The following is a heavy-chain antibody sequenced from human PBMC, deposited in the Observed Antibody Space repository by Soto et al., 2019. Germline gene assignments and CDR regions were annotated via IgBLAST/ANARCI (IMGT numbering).Heavy chain of an antibody. D-gene: IGHD6-13*01. Sequence: ASVKVSCKASGYTFTSYYMHWVRQAPGQGLEWMGIINPSGGSTSYAQKFRGRVTMTRDTSTSTVYMELSSLRSEDTAVYYCARAATRASELETFNYYYYYMDVWGKGTTVTVSS. CDR3: ARAATRASELETFNYYYYYMDV. CDR1: GYTFTSYY. CDR2: INPSGGST. J-gene: IGHJ6*03. V-gene: IGHV1-46*03.